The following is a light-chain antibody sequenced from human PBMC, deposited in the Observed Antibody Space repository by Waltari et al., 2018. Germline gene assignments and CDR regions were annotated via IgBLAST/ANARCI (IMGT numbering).Light chain of an antibody. CDR3: CSYTNDDIRI. CDR1: SGDVGGHDY. CDR2: DVT. J-gene: IGLJ2*01. Sequence: QSALTQPASVSGSPGQSITISCSGTSGDVGGHDYVSWYQQYPGKVPKRLIYDVTNRPSGVSNRFSGSKSGNTASLTISGLQAEDEADYYCCSYTNDDIRIFGGGTKLTVL. V-gene: IGLV2-14*03.